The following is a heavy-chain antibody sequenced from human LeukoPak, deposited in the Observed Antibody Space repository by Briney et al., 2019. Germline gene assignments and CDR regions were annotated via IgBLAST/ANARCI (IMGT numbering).Heavy chain of an antibody. D-gene: IGHD6-6*01. CDR1: GFTVSSNY. CDR2: IYSGGST. V-gene: IGHV3-53*01. Sequence: GGSLRLSCAASGFTVSSNYMNWVRQAPGKGLEWVSVIYSGGSTYYADSVKGRFTISRDNSKNTLYLQMNSLRAEDTAVYYCARDKGTSYLSSFDYWGQGTLVTVSS. CDR3: ARDKGTSYLSSFDY. J-gene: IGHJ4*02.